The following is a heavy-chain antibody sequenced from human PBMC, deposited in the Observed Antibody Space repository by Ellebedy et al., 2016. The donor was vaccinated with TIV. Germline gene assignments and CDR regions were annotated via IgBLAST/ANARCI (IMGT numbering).Heavy chain of an antibody. CDR2: IWYDGCNK. D-gene: IGHD6-13*01. V-gene: IGHV3-33*01. CDR3: ARDEMPPPIAAAGDYYYYGTDV. CDR1: GFTFSSYG. J-gene: IGHJ6*02. Sequence: GESLKISCVASGFTFSSYGMHWVRQAPGKGLEWVAVIWYDGCNKYYADSVKGRFTISRDKSKNTLYLQMNSLRAEDTAVYYCARDEMPPPIAAAGDYYYYGTDVWGQGTTVTVSS.